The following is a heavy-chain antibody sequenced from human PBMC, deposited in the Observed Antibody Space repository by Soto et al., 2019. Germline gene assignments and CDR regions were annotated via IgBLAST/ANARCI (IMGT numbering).Heavy chain of an antibody. J-gene: IGHJ4*02. CDR1: GFTFSSYG. CDR2: ISYDGSNK. CDR3: AKDTQLRYFDWLTRDGYTDY. D-gene: IGHD3-9*01. V-gene: IGHV3-30*18. Sequence: QVQLVESGGGVVQPGRSLRLSCAASGFTFSSYGMHWVRQAPGKGLEWVAVISYDGSNKYYADSVKGRFTISRDNSKNTLYLQMNSLRAEDTAVDYCAKDTQLRYFDWLTRDGYTDYWGQGTLVTVSS.